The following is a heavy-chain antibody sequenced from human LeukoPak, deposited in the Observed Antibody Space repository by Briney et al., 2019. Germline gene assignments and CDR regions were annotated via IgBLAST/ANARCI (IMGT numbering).Heavy chain of an antibody. V-gene: IGHV4-59*08. D-gene: IGHD6-19*01. Sequence: SETLSLTCTVSGGSISSYYWSWIRQPPGKGLEWIGYIYYSGSTNYNPSLKSRVTISVDTSKNQFSLKLSSVTAADTAVYYCARQQWLEQDAFDIWGQGTMVTVSS. CDR1: GGSISSYY. CDR3: ARQQWLEQDAFDI. CDR2: IYYSGST. J-gene: IGHJ3*02.